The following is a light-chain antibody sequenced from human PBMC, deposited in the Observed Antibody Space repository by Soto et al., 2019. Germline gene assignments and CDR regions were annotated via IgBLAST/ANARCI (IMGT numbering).Light chain of an antibody. V-gene: IGKV3-20*01. CDR2: GAS. CDR1: QSVSRSY. J-gene: IGKJ1*01. Sequence: EIVLTQSPGTLSLSPGERATLSCRASQSVSRSYFAWYHQKPGQAPRLLIYGASSRATGIPDRFSGSGSGTDVTLTISRREPEDFAVYYCQQYGSAPWTVGQGTNEEIK. CDR3: QQYGSAPWT.